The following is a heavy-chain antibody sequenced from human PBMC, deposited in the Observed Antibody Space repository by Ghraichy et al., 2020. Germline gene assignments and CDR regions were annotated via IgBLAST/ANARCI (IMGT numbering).Heavy chain of an antibody. Sequence: TLSLTCAVYGGSFTARCWSWIRQPPGKGLEWIGEVSQTEGTNYNPSLKTRVTMSLDTSKNQFSLKLDSVTAADTAIYYCARGEDRAKTGYWGQGTLVTVSS. CDR1: GGSFTARC. J-gene: IGHJ4*02. CDR2: VSQTEGT. D-gene: IGHD5-18*01. V-gene: IGHV4-34*01. CDR3: ARGEDRAKTGY.